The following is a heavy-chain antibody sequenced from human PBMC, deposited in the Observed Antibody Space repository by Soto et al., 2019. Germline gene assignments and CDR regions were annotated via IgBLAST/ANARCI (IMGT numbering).Heavy chain of an antibody. CDR1: GFTFSSYS. V-gene: IGHV3-21*01. CDR2: ISSSSSYI. D-gene: IGHD5-12*01. CDR3: MLGGYNYGVYFDY. J-gene: IGHJ4*02. Sequence: GSLRLSCAASGFTFSSYSMNWVRQAPGKGLEWVSSISSSSSYIYYADSVKGRFTISRDNAKNSLYLQMNSLRAEDTAVYYCMLGGYNYGVYFDYWGQGTLVTVSS.